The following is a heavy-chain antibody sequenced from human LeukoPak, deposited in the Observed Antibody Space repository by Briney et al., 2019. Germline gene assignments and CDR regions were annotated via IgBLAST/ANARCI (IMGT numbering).Heavy chain of an antibody. CDR1: GVSINGGGYY. V-gene: IGHV4-61*03. J-gene: IGHJ4*02. Sequence: SETLSLTCTVSGVSINGGGYYWSWIRQSPGKGLEWIGEINHGGSTNYNPSLKSRVTISVDTSKNHYSLNLSSVTAADTAMYYCARTLSYFDYWGQGTLVTVSS. CDR3: ARTLSYFDY. CDR2: INHGGST.